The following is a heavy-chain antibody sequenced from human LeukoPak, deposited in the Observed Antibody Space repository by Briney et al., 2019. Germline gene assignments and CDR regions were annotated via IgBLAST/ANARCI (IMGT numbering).Heavy chain of an antibody. CDR2: INSSGSAI. CDR3: ARDRTWAHKTRDAFDF. CDR1: GFTFSDYY. D-gene: IGHD4-23*01. V-gene: IGHV3-11*01. J-gene: IGHJ3*01. Sequence: GGSLTLSCAASGFTFSDYYMSWIRLDPGQGLEWVSYINSSGSAIYYADSVKGRFNISRAKAKNSLYLQMNRLIAEDTAAYYCARDRTWAHKTRDAFDFWGQGTMVTVSS.